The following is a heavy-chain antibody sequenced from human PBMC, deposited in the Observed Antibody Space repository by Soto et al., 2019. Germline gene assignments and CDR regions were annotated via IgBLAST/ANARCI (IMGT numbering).Heavy chain of an antibody. Sequence: LRLSCAASGFTFSSYAMSWVRQAPGKGLEWVSAISGSGGSTYYADSVKGRFTISRDNSKNTLYLQMNSLRAEDTAVYYCAKGPSGIAVAGTGGFSDYWGQGTLVTVSS. CDR3: AKGPSGIAVAGTGGFSDY. CDR1: GFTFSSYA. CDR2: ISGSGGST. V-gene: IGHV3-23*01. J-gene: IGHJ4*02. D-gene: IGHD6-19*01.